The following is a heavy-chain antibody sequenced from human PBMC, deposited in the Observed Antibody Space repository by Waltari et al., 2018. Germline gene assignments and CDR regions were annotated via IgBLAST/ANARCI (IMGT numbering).Heavy chain of an antibody. Sequence: QLQLQESGPGLVKPSETLSLTCTVSGGSISSSSYYWGWIRQPPGKGLEWIGSIYYSGGTYYNPSLKSRVTISVDTSKNQFSLKLSSVTAADTAVYYCARQRYDFWSGYSYYYGMDVWGQGTTVTVSS. CDR3: ARQRYDFWSGYSYYYGMDV. V-gene: IGHV4-39*01. CDR1: GGSISSSSYY. CDR2: IYYSGGT. D-gene: IGHD3-3*01. J-gene: IGHJ6*02.